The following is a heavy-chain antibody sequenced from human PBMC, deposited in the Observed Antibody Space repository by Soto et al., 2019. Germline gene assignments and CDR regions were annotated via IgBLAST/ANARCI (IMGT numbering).Heavy chain of an antibody. D-gene: IGHD2-15*01. Sequence: QVQLVESGGGVVQPGRSLRLSCAASGCTFSSCGIHWVRQAPGQGLEWVAVIWDDGSDTYYADSVKGRFTISRDNSENSLYLQMNSLRAEDTAVYYCAKDFPAARHGMDAWVQGSTVTVSS. J-gene: IGHJ6*02. CDR1: GCTFSSCG. CDR3: AKDFPAARHGMDA. CDR2: IWDDGSDT. V-gene: IGHV3-33*06.